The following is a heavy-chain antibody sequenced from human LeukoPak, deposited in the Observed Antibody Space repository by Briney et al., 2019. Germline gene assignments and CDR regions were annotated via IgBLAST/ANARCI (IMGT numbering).Heavy chain of an antibody. V-gene: IGHV3-11*01. J-gene: IGHJ4*02. D-gene: IGHD6-19*01. CDR1: GFPFSYYY. Sequence: GGALRLSCAASGFPFSYYYMSWIRQAPGKGLECVSYISSSGSTIYYADSVKGRLTISRDNAKNSLYLQMNSLRAEDTAVYYCARDLEAVAGYFDYWGQGTLVTVSS. CDR2: ISSSGSTI. CDR3: ARDLEAVAGYFDY.